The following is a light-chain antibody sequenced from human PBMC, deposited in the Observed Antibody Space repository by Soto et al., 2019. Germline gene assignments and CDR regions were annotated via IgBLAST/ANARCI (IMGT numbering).Light chain of an antibody. V-gene: IGKV1-5*03. Sequence: DIQMTQSPSTLSASVGDRVSITCRASQSISTWLAWYQQKPGKAPKLLIYKASTLESGVPSRFSGSRSGTEFTLTISSLQTDDFATYYCQQYNSYSPTFGQGTKVDI. J-gene: IGKJ1*01. CDR3: QQYNSYSPT. CDR2: KAS. CDR1: QSISTW.